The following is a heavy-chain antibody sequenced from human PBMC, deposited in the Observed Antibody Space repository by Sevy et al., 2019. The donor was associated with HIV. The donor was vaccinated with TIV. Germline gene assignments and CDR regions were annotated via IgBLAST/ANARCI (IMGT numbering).Heavy chain of an antibody. J-gene: IGHJ5*02. V-gene: IGHV1-3*01. CDR2: INPGKGNT. CDR1: GFTFTYYT. D-gene: IGHD2-15*01. Sequence: ASVKVSCKASGFTFTYYTVHWVRQAPGQGLEWMGWINPGKGNTRYSQKFQGRVTITTDTSATTTYMALSSLRPEDTAVYYCAPSPGGTKHFNPWGQGTRVTVSS. CDR3: APSPGGTKHFNP.